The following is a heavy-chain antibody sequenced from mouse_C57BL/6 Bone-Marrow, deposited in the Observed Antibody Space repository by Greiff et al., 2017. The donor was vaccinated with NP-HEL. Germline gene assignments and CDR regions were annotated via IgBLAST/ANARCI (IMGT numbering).Heavy chain of an antibody. CDR2: IYPGDGDT. D-gene: IGHD1-1*01. J-gene: IGHJ2*01. CDR1: GYAFSSSW. V-gene: IGHV1-82*01. CDR3: ARELLLRW. Sequence: VQLQQSGPELVKPGASVKISCKASGYAFSSSWMNWVKQRPGKGLEWIGRIYPGDGDTNYNGKFKGKATLTADKSSSTAYMQLSSLTSEDSAVYFCARELLLRWWGQGTTLTVSS.